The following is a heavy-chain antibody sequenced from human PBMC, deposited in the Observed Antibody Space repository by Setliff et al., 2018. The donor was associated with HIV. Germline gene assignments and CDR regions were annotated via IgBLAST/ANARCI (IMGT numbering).Heavy chain of an antibody. CDR3: ASARIPTGGTSTSLDF. CDR1: GFTFNNFA. Sequence: GGSLRLSCEGSGFTFNNFAMHWVRQSPGKGLEWVAGVDWAGDVTAYGDFAKGRFTISRDNSNNTLYLQMNSLRPDDTAVYYCASARIPTGGTSTSLDFWGQGALVTVSS. V-gene: IGHV3-9*01. J-gene: IGHJ4*02. D-gene: IGHD1-1*01. CDR2: VDWAGDVT.